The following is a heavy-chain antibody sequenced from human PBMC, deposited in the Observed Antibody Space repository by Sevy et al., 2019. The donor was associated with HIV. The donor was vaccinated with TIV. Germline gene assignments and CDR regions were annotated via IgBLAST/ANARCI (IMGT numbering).Heavy chain of an antibody. CDR1: GVSFNDYY. CDR2: VSQSGSA. V-gene: IGHV4-34*01. D-gene: IGHD2-21*01. J-gene: IGHJ4*02. Sequence: SETLSLTCGVSGVSFNDYYWAWIRQSPGKGLEWIGEVSQSGSANYNPSVRSRVIMSLDAANNHFSLELTSMTAADTAVYYCARGPLFSREYCGGSACPTIDYWSQGTLVTVSS. CDR3: ARGPLFSREYCGGSACPTIDY.